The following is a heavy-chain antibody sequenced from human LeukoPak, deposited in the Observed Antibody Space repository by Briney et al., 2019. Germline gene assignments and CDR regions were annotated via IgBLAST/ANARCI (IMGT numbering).Heavy chain of an antibody. J-gene: IGHJ6*03. V-gene: IGHV1-8*01. CDR2: MNPNSGNI. CDR3: ARGQVDTLYYYYYMDV. D-gene: IGHD5-18*01. Sequence: ASLKVSCTASGYTFTSYDINWVRQATGHRLEWMGWMNPNSGNIFYAQKFQGRLTMTRNTSISTAYMELSSLRSEGTAVYYCARGQVDTLYYYYYMDVWGKGTTVSVSS. CDR1: GYTFTSYD.